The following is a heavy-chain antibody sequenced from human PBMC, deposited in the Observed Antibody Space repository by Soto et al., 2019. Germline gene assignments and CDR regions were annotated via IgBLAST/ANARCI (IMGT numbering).Heavy chain of an antibody. V-gene: IGHV4-4*02. CDR2: IHHSGST. D-gene: IGHD3-3*01. CDR1: GGSISSSNW. J-gene: IGHJ4*02. Sequence: SETLSLTCAVSGGSISSSNWWSWVRQPPGKGLEWIGEIHHSGSTNNNPSLNSRVTISVDKSNNQFSLNLSSVTAADTAVYYCARKGLATIFGVVGDYWGQGTLVT. CDR3: ARKGLATIFGVVGDY.